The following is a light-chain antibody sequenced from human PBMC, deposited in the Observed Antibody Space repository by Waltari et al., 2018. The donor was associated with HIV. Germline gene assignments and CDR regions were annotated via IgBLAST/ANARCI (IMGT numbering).Light chain of an antibody. V-gene: IGKV1-39*01. J-gene: IGKJ4*01. CDR2: SAT. CDR1: QTIGGY. Sequence: DIQLTQSPSPLSASVGDSVTITCRASQTIGGYVNWYQQKPGKPPKLLIYSATSLQPGVPSRFSGSGSGTDFTLTISSLEPEDFAVYYCQQRSNWPLTFGGGTKVEIK. CDR3: QQRSNWPLT.